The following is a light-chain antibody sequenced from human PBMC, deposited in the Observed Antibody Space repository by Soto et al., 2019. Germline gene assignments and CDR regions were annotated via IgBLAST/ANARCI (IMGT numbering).Light chain of an antibody. CDR1: SSNIGSAY. J-gene: IGLJ2*01. V-gene: IGLV1-47*01. CDR2: RNN. CDR3: AVWDDSLVV. Sequence: QSVLTQPPSASGTPGQTVTISCSGSSSNIGSAYIYWYQHLPGTAPKLLIYRNNQRPSGVPDRFSASKSGTSASLAISGLRSEDEADYYCAVWDDSLVVFGGGTKVTVL.